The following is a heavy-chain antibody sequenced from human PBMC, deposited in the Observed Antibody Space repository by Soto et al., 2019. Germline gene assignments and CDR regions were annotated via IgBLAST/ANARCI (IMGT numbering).Heavy chain of an antibody. V-gene: IGHV3-23*01. Sequence: GGSLRLSCTASGFTFSTYAMSWVHQAPGEGLEWVSSISEDGIYTDYADSVKGRFTISRDNSKNTLYVQMTSLRAEDTAVYYCAKETSPNTYYTFDFWGQGTMVTVSS. CDR3: AKETSPNTYYTFDF. D-gene: IGHD1-26*01. J-gene: IGHJ3*01. CDR1: GFTFSTYA. CDR2: ISEDGIYT.